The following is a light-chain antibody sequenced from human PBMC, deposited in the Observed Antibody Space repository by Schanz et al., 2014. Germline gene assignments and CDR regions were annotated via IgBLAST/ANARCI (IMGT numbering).Light chain of an antibody. CDR2: DAS. CDR3: QQRHTWPVT. V-gene: IGKV3-11*01. CDR1: QSVSSY. Sequence: EIVLTQSPATLSLSPGERATLSCRASQSVSSYLAWYQQKPGQAPRLLIYDASNRATGIPARFSGSGSGTDFTLTISSLEPEDFAVYYCQQRHTWPVTFGGGTKVEIK. J-gene: IGKJ4*01.